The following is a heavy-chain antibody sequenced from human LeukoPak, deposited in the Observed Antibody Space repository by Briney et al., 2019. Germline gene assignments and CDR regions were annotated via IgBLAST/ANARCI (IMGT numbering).Heavy chain of an antibody. CDR3: ARWSWDSSGPPDY. D-gene: IGHD3-22*01. Sequence: SVKVSCKASGGTFSSYAISWVRQAPGQGLEWMGGIIPIFGTANYAQKFQGRVTITADKSTSTAYMELSSLRSEDTAVYYCARWSWDSSGPPDYWGQGTLVTVSS. V-gene: IGHV1-69*06. J-gene: IGHJ4*02. CDR1: GGTFSSYA. CDR2: IIPIFGTA.